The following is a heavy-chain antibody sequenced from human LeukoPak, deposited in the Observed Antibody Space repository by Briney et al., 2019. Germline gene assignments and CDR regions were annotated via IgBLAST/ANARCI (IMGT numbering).Heavy chain of an antibody. J-gene: IGHJ2*01. Sequence: SETLSLTCAVYGGSFSGYYWSWIRQSPGKGLEWIGEINHSGITNYNPSLKSRVTISVDTSKNQFSLKLNPVTAADTAVYYCARRRQYDSSLFWNFDLWGRGTLVTVSS. CDR1: GGSFSGYY. CDR3: ARRRQYDSSLFWNFDL. D-gene: IGHD6-6*01. V-gene: IGHV4-34*01. CDR2: INHSGIT.